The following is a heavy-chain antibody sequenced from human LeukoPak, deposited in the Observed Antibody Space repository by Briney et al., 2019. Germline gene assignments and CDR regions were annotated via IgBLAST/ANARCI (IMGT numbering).Heavy chain of an antibody. V-gene: IGHV3-21*01. CDR3: ARGKFTMAGG. D-gene: IGHD3-10*02. J-gene: IGHJ4*02. Sequence: GGSLRLSRAASGFTFISYSINWVRQDSGEWLVWVSSISSSSSYIYYADSVKGRFTISRDNAKNSLYLQMNSLRAEDTAVYYCARGKFTMAGGWGQGTLVTVSS. CDR2: ISSSSSYI. CDR1: GFTFISYS.